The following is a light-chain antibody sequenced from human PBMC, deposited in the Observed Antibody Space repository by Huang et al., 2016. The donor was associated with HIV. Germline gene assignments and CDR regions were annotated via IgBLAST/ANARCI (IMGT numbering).Light chain of an antibody. CDR1: QSVGSN. CDR2: DTS. Sequence: EIVMTQSPATLSVSPGERATLSCRASQSVGSNLAWYQQNPGQAPRLLIYDTSTRDTGIPARFSGSVSGTEFTLTISSLQSEDFAVYYCQQYDNWGTFGQGTKVEIK. CDR3: QQYDNWGT. V-gene: IGKV3-15*01. J-gene: IGKJ1*01.